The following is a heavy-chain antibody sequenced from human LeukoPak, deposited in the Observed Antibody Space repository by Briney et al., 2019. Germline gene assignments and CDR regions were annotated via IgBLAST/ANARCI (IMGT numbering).Heavy chain of an antibody. V-gene: IGHV4-39*07. Sequence: SETLSLTSTVSGGSISSSSYYWGWIRQPPGKGLEWIGSIYYSGSTYYNPSLKSRVTISVDTSKNQFSLKLSSVTAADTAVYYCARGALIWREGSWFDPWGQGTLVTVSS. J-gene: IGHJ5*02. CDR2: IYYSGST. CDR3: ARGALIWREGSWFDP. D-gene: IGHD3-10*01. CDR1: GGSISSSSYY.